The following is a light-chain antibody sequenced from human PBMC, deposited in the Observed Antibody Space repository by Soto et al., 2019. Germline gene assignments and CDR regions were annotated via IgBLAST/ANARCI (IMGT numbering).Light chain of an antibody. V-gene: IGKV1-5*03. J-gene: IGKJ1*01. CDR3: QQYDSYSWT. CDR1: RPIKSW. Sequence: SQRTPSPSTPSASLGDRVTISFRASRPIKSWLAWYQQKPGKAPKLLIYEASSLESGVPSRFGGSGSGTEFTLIISGLQPDDFATYYCQQYDSYSWTFGQGTKVDIK. CDR2: EAS.